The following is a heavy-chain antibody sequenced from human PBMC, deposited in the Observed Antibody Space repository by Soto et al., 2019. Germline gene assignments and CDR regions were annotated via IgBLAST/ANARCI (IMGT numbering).Heavy chain of an antibody. V-gene: IGHV3-30*18. CDR2: MSYDGSNK. J-gene: IGHJ4*02. CDR1: GFTFSSYA. Sequence: GGSLRLSCAASGFTFSSYAMHWVRQAPGKGLEWVAVMSYDGSNKYYADSVKGRFTISRDNSKNTLYLQMNSLRAEDTAVYYCAKAPSIVLLGHRDYWGQGTLVTVS. CDR3: AKAPSIVLLGHRDY. D-gene: IGHD3-22*01.